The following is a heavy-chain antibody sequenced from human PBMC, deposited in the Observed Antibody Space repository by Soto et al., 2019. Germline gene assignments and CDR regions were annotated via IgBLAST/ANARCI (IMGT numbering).Heavy chain of an antibody. J-gene: IGHJ4*02. CDR3: ARLERVLLWFGELPPAPFDY. CDR1: GGSISSSSYY. V-gene: IGHV4-39*01. D-gene: IGHD3-10*01. Sequence: SETLSLTCTVSGGSISSSSYYWGWIRQPPGKGLEWIGSIYYSGSTYYNPSLKSRVTISVDTSKNQFSLKLSSVTAADTAVYYCARLERVLLWFGELPPAPFDYWGQGTLVTVSS. CDR2: IYYSGST.